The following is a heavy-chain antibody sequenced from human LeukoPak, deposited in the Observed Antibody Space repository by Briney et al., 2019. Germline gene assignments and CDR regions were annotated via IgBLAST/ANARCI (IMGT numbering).Heavy chain of an antibody. CDR1: GFTFSSYW. CDR3: ASFYSSSWRLRDYFDY. J-gene: IGHJ4*02. Sequence: GGSLRLSCAASGFTFSSYWMSWVRQAPGKGREWVANIKQDGGERYYVDSVKGRFTISRDNAKHPMYLQMNSLRAEDTAVYYCASFYSSSWRLRDYFDYWGQGTLVTVSS. CDR2: IKQDGGER. D-gene: IGHD6-13*01. V-gene: IGHV3-7*01.